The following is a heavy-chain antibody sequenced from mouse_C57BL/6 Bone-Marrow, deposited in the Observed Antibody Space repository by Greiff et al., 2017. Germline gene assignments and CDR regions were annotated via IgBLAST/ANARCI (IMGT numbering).Heavy chain of an antibody. CDR1: GYTFTSYW. CDR2: IYPGSGST. D-gene: IGHD2-2*01. V-gene: IGHV1-55*01. CDR3: AREGLWLRLLWYFDV. Sequence: QVQLQQPGAELVKPGASVKMSCKASGYTFTSYWITWVKQRPGQGLEWIGDIYPGSGSTNYNEKFKSKATLTVDTSSSTAYMQLSSLTSEDSAVYYCAREGLWLRLLWYFDVWGTGTTVTVSS. J-gene: IGHJ1*03.